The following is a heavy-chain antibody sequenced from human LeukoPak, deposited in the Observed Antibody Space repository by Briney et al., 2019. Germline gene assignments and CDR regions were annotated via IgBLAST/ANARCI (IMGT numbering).Heavy chain of an antibody. D-gene: IGHD3-22*01. CDR1: GYTFTGYY. V-gene: IGHV1-2*02. CDR2: INPNSGGT. Sequence: WASVKVSCKASGYTFTGYYMHWVRQAPGQGLEWMGWINPNSGGTNYAQKFQGRVTMTRDTSISTAYMELSRLRSDDTAVYYCAREYYYDSSGYYFDYFDYWGQGTLVTVSS. CDR3: AREYYYDSSGYYFDYFDY. J-gene: IGHJ4*02.